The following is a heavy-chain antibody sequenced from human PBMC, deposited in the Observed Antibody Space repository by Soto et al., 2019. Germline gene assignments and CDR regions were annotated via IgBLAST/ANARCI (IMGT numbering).Heavy chain of an antibody. D-gene: IGHD3-10*01. CDR3: ARGHPGSGSYYIPVYYYYYMDV. CDR2: INPNSGGT. Sequence: ASVKVSCKASGYTFTGYYMHWVRQAPGQGLEWMGWINPNSGGTNYAQKFQGWVTMTRDTSISTAYMELGRLRSDDTAVYYCARGHPGSGSYYIPVYYYYYMDVWGKGTTVTVSS. CDR1: GYTFTGYY. J-gene: IGHJ6*03. V-gene: IGHV1-2*04.